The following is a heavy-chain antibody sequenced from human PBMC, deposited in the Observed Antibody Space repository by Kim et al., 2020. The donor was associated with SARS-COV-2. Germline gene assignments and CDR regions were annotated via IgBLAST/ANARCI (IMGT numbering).Heavy chain of an antibody. CDR3: AREPTLLWFGELLSFSGNFDY. D-gene: IGHD3-10*01. J-gene: IGHJ4*02. CDR1: GFTFSSYA. V-gene: IGHV3-30*04. Sequence: GGSLRLSCAASGFTFSSYAMHWVRQAPGKGLEWVAVITYDGSNKYYADSVKGRFTISRDNSKNTLYLQMNSLRAEDTAVYYCAREPTLLWFGELLSFSGNFDYWGQGTLVPVSS. CDR2: ITYDGSNK.